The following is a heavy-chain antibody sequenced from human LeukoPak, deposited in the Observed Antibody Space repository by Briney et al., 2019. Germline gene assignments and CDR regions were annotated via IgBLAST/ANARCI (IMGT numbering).Heavy chain of an antibody. CDR3: ARDGDITPTDV. CDR1: GFTFSSYW. Sequence: GGSLRLSCAASGFTFSSYWMSWVRQAPGKGLEWVANIKQDGSEKYYADSVKGRFTISRDNSKNTLYLQMNSLRAEDTAVYYCARDGDITPTDVWGQGTTVTVSS. CDR2: IKQDGSEK. D-gene: IGHD2-15*01. J-gene: IGHJ6*02. V-gene: IGHV3-7*01.